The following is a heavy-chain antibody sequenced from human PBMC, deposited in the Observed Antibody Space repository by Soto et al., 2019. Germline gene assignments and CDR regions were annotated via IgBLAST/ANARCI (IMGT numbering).Heavy chain of an antibody. J-gene: IGHJ4*02. CDR1: GYDFTTYG. D-gene: IGHD1-1*01. CDR2: ISAHNGNT. CDR3: ARGRYGYY. Sequence: QVHLVQSGAEVKKPGASVKVSCKGSGYDFTTYGINWVRQAPGQGLEWMAWISAHNGNTDYAQKLQVRVTVTRDTSTSTAYMVLRSLRSDDTAMYYCARGRYGYYWGQGARVTVSS. V-gene: IGHV1-18*01.